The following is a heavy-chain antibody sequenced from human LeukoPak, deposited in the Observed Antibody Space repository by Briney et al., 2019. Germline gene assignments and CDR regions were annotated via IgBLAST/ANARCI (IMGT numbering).Heavy chain of an antibody. CDR2: INHSGST. V-gene: IGHV4-30-2*01. CDR3: ARGRLRFLEWLGAFDI. D-gene: IGHD3-3*01. Sequence: SQTLSLTCTVSGGSISSGGYYWSWIRQPPGKGLEWIGEINHSGSTNYNPSLKSRVTISVDTSKNQFSLKLSSVTAADTAVYYCARGRLRFLEWLGAFDIWGQGTMVTVSS. J-gene: IGHJ3*02. CDR1: GGSISSGGYY.